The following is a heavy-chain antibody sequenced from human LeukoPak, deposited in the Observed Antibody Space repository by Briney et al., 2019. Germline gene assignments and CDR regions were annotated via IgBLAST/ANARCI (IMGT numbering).Heavy chain of an antibody. D-gene: IGHD5-24*01. J-gene: IGHJ4*02. Sequence: PSETLSLTCTVSGGSISSSSYYWGWIRQPPGKGLGWIGSIYYSGSTYYNPSLKSRVTISVDTSKNQFSLKLSSVTAADTAVYYCAREAPRDGWYWGQGTLVTVSS. CDR3: AREAPRDGWY. V-gene: IGHV4-39*07. CDR2: IYYSGST. CDR1: GGSISSSSYY.